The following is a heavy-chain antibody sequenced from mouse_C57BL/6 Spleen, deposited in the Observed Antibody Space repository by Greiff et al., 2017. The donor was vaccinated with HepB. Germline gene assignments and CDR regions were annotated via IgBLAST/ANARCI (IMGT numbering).Heavy chain of an antibody. Sequence: VQLQQSGPELVKPGASVKVSCKASGYAFSSSWMNWVKQRPGKGLEWIGRIYPGDGDTNYNGKFKGKATLTADKSSSTAYMQLSSLTSEDSAVYCDATSLPFGRWGQGTPFSVSA. CDR1: GYAFSSSW. J-gene: IGHJ3*01. CDR2: IYPGDGDT. D-gene: IGHD6-1*01. V-gene: IGHV1-82*01. CDR3: ATSLPFGR.